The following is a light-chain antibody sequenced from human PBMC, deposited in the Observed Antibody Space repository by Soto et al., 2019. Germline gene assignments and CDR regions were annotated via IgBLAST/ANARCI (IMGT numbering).Light chain of an antibody. CDR2: GAS. CDR1: QTISTN. J-gene: IGKJ1*01. Sequence: DIQVTQSPSSLSAFVGDRVTITCRTSQTISTNLNWYQQQPGKAPNLLIYGASSLQSGVPSRFSGSGSWTDFTLTISSLQPEDFATYFCQQSSSAPLTFGQGTKV. CDR3: QQSSSAPLT. V-gene: IGKV1-39*01.